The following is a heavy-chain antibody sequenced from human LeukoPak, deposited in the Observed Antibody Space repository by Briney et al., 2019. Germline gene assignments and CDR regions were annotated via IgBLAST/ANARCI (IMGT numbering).Heavy chain of an antibody. CDR1: GFTFSSYS. D-gene: IGHD1-1*01. J-gene: IGHJ6*02. V-gene: IGHV3-23*01. CDR2: ISVIGGST. CDR3: AKSKYAGTKPGYYYYYGMDV. Sequence: GGSLRLSCAASGFTFSSYSISWVRQAPGKGLEWVSAISVIGGSTYYADSVKGRFTISRDNSKNTLYLQMNIRRAEDTAVYYCAKSKYAGTKPGYYYYYGMDVWGQGTTVTVSS.